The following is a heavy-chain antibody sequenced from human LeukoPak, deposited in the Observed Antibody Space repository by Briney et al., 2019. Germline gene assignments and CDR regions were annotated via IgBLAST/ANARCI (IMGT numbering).Heavy chain of an antibody. CDR1: GFTFRSYA. CDR3: ARALIYYYYYYMDV. J-gene: IGHJ6*03. V-gene: IGHV3-23*01. Sequence: GGSLRLSCAASGFTFRSYAMSWVRQAPGKGLEWVSAISGSGGSTYYADSVKGRFTISRDNSKNTLYLQMNSLRAEDTAVYYCARALIYYYYYYMDVWGKGTTVTVSS. D-gene: IGHD2-8*01. CDR2: ISGSGGST.